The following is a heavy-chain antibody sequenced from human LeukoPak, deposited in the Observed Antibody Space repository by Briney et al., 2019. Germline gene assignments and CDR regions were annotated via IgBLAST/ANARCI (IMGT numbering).Heavy chain of an antibody. V-gene: IGHV3-20*04. D-gene: IGHD3-10*01. CDR1: GFTFDDYG. CDR2: INWNGGST. CDR3: ARDRGSGSYYNPIDY. J-gene: IGHJ4*02. Sequence: GGSLRLSCAASGFTFDDYGMSWVRQGPGKGLEWVSGINWNGGSTGYADSVKGRFTISRDNAKNSLYLQMNSLRVEDTALYYCARDRGSGSYYNPIDYWGQGTLVSVSS.